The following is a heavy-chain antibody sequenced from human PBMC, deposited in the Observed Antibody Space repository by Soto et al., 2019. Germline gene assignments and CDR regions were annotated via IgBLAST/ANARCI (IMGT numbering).Heavy chain of an antibody. Sequence: QVQRQESGPGLVKHAESLSLTCTVSGDSVRNQYLSWIRRPAGRGLEWIGYIYRSGSTKYNPSLKSRLTISVDTCKNQFSLKLSSVTAADTAVYYCASTLDYGHMDVWGKGTTVTVSS. CDR1: GDSVRNQY. D-gene: IGHD3-16*01. CDR2: IYRSGST. V-gene: IGHV4-4*07. J-gene: IGHJ6*03. CDR3: ASTLDYGHMDV.